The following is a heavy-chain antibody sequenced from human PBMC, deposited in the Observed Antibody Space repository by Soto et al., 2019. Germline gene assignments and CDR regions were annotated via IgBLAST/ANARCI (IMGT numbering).Heavy chain of an antibody. CDR3: GRLEGLATISYYFDY. Sequence: QLQLQESGPGLVKPSETLSLTCTVSGGSVSSSSYYWGWVRQPPGKGLEWIGSVYYSGRTYYNPSLEIRVTISVDKSKNQFSLKLMSLSAADTAVYYCGRLEGLATISYYFDYWGHGALVTVSS. CDR2: VYYSGRT. D-gene: IGHD3-9*01. CDR1: GGSVSSSSYY. J-gene: IGHJ4*01. V-gene: IGHV4-39*01.